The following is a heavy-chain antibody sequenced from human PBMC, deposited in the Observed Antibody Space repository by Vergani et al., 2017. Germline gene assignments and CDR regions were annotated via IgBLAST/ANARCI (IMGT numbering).Heavy chain of an antibody. CDR1: GYSISRGFY. V-gene: IGHV4-38-2*02. Sequence: QIQLQESGPGLVKPSETLSLTCSASGYSISRGFYWAWIRQTPEKGLEWIGGMFHTGEASNSPSLQSRVAFSMDTSKNHSSLQLTSVTAADTAVYFCGVIMVRSPRPENWFDSWGRGTLVTVSS. CDR2: MFHTGEA. D-gene: IGHD3-10*01. J-gene: IGHJ5*01. CDR3: GVIMVRSPRPENWFDS.